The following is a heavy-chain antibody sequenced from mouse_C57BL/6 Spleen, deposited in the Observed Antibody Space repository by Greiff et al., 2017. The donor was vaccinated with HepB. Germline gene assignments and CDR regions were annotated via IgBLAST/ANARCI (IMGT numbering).Heavy chain of an antibody. CDR2: INPNNGGT. D-gene: IGHD2-1*01. CDR1: GYTFTDYY. J-gene: IGHJ4*01. V-gene: IGHV1-26*01. Sequence: VQLQQSGPELVKPGASVKISCKASGYTFTDYYMNWVKQSHGKSLEWIGDINPNNGGTSYNQKFKGKATLTVNKSSSTAYMELRSLTSEDSAVYYCARSGGNYYYAMDYWGQGTSVTVSS. CDR3: ARSGGNYYYAMDY.